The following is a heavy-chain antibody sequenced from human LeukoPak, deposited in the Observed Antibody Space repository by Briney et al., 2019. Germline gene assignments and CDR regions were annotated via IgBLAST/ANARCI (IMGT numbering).Heavy chain of an antibody. J-gene: IGHJ3*02. D-gene: IGHD3-22*01. CDR2: INKSGGNT. V-gene: IGHV3-23*01. CDR3: AKDTRSTVISVGAFEI. CDR1: GFTFTNYA. Sequence: GGSLRLSCAASGFTFTNYAMTWVRQAPGKGLEWVSTINKSGGNTYFADFAKGRFTISRDNSKNTLFLQMNSLRADDTALYYCAKDTRSTVISVGAFEIWGQGTMVTVYS.